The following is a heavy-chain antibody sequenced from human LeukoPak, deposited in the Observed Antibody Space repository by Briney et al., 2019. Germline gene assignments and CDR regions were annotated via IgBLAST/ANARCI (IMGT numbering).Heavy chain of an antibody. D-gene: IGHD6-6*01. CDR1: GFTFSSYA. Sequence: GGSLRLSCAASGFTFSSYAMHWVRQAPGKGLEWVAVISYDGSNKYYADSVKGRFTISRDNSKNTLYLQMNSLRAEDTAVYYCARDVGYSSSSWFNWFDPWGQGTLVTVSS. V-gene: IGHV3-30-3*01. J-gene: IGHJ5*02. CDR3: ARDVGYSSSSWFNWFDP. CDR2: ISYDGSNK.